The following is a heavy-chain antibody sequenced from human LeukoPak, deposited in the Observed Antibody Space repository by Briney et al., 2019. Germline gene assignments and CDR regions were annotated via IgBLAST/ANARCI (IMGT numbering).Heavy chain of an antibody. D-gene: IGHD3-9*01. Sequence: SGTLSLTCAVSGGSISSSNWWSWVRQPPGKGLEWIGEIYHSGSTNYNPSLKSRVTISVDKSKNQFSLKLSSVTAADTAVYYCAREVVLTGYDNWFDPWGQGTLVTVSS. J-gene: IGHJ5*02. V-gene: IGHV4-4*02. CDR1: GGSISSSNW. CDR2: IYHSGST. CDR3: AREVVLTGYDNWFDP.